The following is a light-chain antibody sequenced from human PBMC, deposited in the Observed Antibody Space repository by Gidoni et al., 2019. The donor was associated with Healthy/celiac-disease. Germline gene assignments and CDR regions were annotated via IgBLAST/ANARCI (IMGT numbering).Light chain of an antibody. CDR1: QDISNY. V-gene: IGKV1-33*01. CDR3: QQYDNLLPT. Sequence: DIQMTQSPSSLSASVGDRVTTTCQASQDISNYLNWYQQKPGKAPKLLIYDASNLETGVPSRFSGRGSGTDFTFTISSLQPEDIATYYCQQYDNLLPTFGQGTRLEIK. J-gene: IGKJ5*01. CDR2: DAS.